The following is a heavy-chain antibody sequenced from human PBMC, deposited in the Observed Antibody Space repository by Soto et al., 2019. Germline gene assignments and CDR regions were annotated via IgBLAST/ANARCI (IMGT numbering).Heavy chain of an antibody. Sequence: GGSLRLSCVASGFTFSNYAMHWVRQAPGKGLEWVAIVSYDGDNEYYTDSVRGRFFISRDNSRNTLFLQTSSLRHEDTAVYYCAKVQGYDFWSGYQPYGMDVWGQGTTVTVSS. D-gene: IGHD3-3*01. V-gene: IGHV3-30*18. CDR2: VSYDGDNE. CDR1: GFTFSNYA. CDR3: AKVQGYDFWSGYQPYGMDV. J-gene: IGHJ6*02.